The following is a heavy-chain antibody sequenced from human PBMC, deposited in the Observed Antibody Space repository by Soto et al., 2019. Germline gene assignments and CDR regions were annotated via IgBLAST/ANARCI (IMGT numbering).Heavy chain of an antibody. CDR1: GFSVGSNNW. CDR2: IYYTGST. Sequence: KASETLSLTCAVSGFSVGSNNWWGWIRQPPGKGLEYIGNIYYTGSTDYNPSLESRVTMSVDTSKNQFSLKLNSVNAADTAVYYCAKYRRTEAEGFTLDYWGRGTLVTVSS. D-gene: IGHD6-13*01. V-gene: IGHV4-28*01. J-gene: IGHJ4*02. CDR3: AKYRRTEAEGFTLDY.